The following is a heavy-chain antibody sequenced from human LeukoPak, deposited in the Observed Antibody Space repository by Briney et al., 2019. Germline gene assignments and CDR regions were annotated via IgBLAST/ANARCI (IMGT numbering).Heavy chain of an antibody. CDR3: ATAPSASRYFDWLSPFDY. J-gene: IGHJ4*02. CDR2: FDPEDGET. V-gene: IGHV1-24*01. D-gene: IGHD3-9*01. CDR1: GYTLTELS. Sequence: GASVKVSCKFSGYTLTELSMHWVRQAPGKGLEWMGGFDPEDGETIYAQKFQGRVTMTEDTSTDTAYMELSSLRSEDTAVYYCATAPSASRYFDWLSPFDYWGQGTLVTVSS.